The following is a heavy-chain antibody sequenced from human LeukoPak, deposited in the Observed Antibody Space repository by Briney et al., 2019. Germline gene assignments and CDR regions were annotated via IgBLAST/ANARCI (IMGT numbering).Heavy chain of an antibody. CDR2: ISSSGGTT. CDR1: GFTFSSYA. D-gene: IGHD3-22*01. J-gene: IGHJ4*02. CDR3: ARGPPNYYDSSGYFYL. V-gene: IGHV3-23*01. Sequence: GGSLRLSCAASGFTFSSYAMNWVRQAPGKGLEWVSVISSSGGTTYYSDSVKGRFIISRDNSKNTLYLQMNSLRAEDTALYFCARGPPNYYDSSGYFYLWGQGTLVTVSS.